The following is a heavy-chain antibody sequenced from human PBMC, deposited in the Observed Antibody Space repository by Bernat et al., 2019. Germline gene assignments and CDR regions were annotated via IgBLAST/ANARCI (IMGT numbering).Heavy chain of an antibody. CDR3: AKARGSTSIYGMDV. CDR2: ISYDGSNK. J-gene: IGHJ6*02. D-gene: IGHD2-2*01. CDR1: GFTFSSYG. Sequence: QVQLVESGGGVVQPGRSLRLSCAASGFTFSSYGMHWVRQAPGKGLEWVAVISYDGSNKYYADSVKGRFTISRDNSKNTLYLQMNSLRAEDTAVYYFAKARGSTSIYGMDVWGQGTTVTVSS. V-gene: IGHV3-30*18.